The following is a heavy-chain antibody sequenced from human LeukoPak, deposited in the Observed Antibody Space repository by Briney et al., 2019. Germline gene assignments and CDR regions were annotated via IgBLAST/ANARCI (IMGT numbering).Heavy chain of an antibody. J-gene: IGHJ4*02. CDR3: ARGSAVSCSSTSCHAPLDY. CDR1: GYTFTDYY. Sequence: ASVKVSCKASGYTFTDYYIIWMRQAPGRGLEYMGWINPNSGATRNGQNFQGRITMTRDTSVSTAYMDLGTLSSDDAAIYFCARGSAVSCSSTSCHAPLDYWGQGTLVTVS. V-gene: IGHV1-2*02. CDR2: INPNSGAT. D-gene: IGHD2-2*01.